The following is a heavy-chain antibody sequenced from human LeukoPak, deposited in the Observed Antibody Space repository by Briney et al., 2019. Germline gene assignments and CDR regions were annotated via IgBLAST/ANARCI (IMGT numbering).Heavy chain of an antibody. D-gene: IGHD3-3*01. Sequence: GGSLRLSCAASGFTFDDYGMSLVRQAPGKGLECVSGINWNGGMTGYADSGKGRFTLSRDNAKNSLYLQMNNLRAKDTALYYSARDVPYDFWSGYSFDYWGQGTLVTVSS. CDR1: GFTFDDYG. CDR2: INWNGGMT. CDR3: ARDVPYDFWSGYSFDY. J-gene: IGHJ4*02. V-gene: IGHV3-20*04.